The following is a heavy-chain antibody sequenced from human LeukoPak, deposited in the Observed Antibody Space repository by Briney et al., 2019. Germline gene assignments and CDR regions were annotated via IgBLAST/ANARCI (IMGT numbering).Heavy chain of an antibody. D-gene: IGHD3-3*01. Sequence: PSETLSLTCTVSGGSISSYYWSWIRQPPGKGLGWIGEINHSGSTNYNPSLKSRVTISVDTSKNQFSLKLSSVTAADTAVYYCAREVPYYDFWSGYPVGYFDYWGQGTLVTVSS. J-gene: IGHJ4*02. CDR2: INHSGST. V-gene: IGHV4-34*01. CDR1: GGSISSYY. CDR3: AREVPYYDFWSGYPVGYFDY.